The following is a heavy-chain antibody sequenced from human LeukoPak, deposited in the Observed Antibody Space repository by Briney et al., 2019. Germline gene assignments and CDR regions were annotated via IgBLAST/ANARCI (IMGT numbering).Heavy chain of an antibody. V-gene: IGHV3-48*03. Sequence: AGGSLRLSCAASGFSISSYEMNWVRQAPGKGLEWVSHISSSGSTILYADSVKGRFTISRDNAKNSLYLQMNSLRAEDTAVYYCARVELAPYYYYMDVWGKGTTVAVSS. CDR3: ARVELAPYYYYMDV. CDR1: GFSISSYE. CDR2: ISSSGSTI. J-gene: IGHJ6*03. D-gene: IGHD1-7*01.